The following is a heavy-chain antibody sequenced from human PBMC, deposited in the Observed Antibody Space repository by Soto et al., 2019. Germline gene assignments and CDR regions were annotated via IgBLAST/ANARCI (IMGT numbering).Heavy chain of an antibody. Sequence: PGGSLRLSCAASGFTFSSYAMHWVRQAPGKGLEWVAVISYDGSNKYYADSVKGRFTISRDNSKNTLYLQMNSLRAEDTAVYYCAKAYHEAAGSGVDYWGQGHLVTVSS. J-gene: IGHJ4*02. CDR2: ISYDGSNK. CDR3: AKAYHEAAGSGVDY. D-gene: IGHD6-13*01. CDR1: GFTFSSYA. V-gene: IGHV3-30-3*01.